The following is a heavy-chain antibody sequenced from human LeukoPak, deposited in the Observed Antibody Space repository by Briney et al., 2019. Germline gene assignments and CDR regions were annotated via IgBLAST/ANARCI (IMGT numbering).Heavy chain of an antibody. CDR2: IYYSGSI. CDR3: ARSGYSYDYAFDI. J-gene: IGHJ3*02. V-gene: IGHV4-59*01. CDR1: GGSLSSYY. Sequence: PSETLSLTCTVSGGSLSSYYWSWIRPPPGKGLEWIGYIYYSGSINYNPSLKSRVTISVDTSKSQFSLKLSSVTAADTAVYYCARSGYSYDYAFDIWGQGTMVTVSS. D-gene: IGHD5-18*01.